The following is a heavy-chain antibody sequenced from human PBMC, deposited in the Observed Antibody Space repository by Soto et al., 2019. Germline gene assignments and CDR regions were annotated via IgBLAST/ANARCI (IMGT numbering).Heavy chain of an antibody. Sequence: PGESLKISCKGSGYSFTSYWXGWVRQMPGKGLEWMGIIYPGDSDTRYSPSFQGQVTISAEKSISTAYLQWSSLKASDTAMYYCARHVSMGEETAMVGIYYYYYYGMDVWGQGTTVTVSS. V-gene: IGHV5-51*01. CDR2: IYPGDSDT. CDR1: GYSFTSYW. D-gene: IGHD5-18*01. J-gene: IGHJ6*02. CDR3: ARHVSMGEETAMVGIYYYYYYGMDV.